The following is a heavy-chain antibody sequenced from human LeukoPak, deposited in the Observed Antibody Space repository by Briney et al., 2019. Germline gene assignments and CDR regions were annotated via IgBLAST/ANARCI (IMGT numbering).Heavy chain of an antibody. CDR1: GGSISSGSYY. CDR3: ARAQGSSWYY. J-gene: IGHJ4*02. CDR2: IYYSGST. Sequence: SQTLSLTCTVSGGSISSGSYYWSWIRQPPGKGLEWIGYIYYSGSTNYNPSLKSRVTISVDTSKNQFSLKLSSVTAADTAVYYCARAQGSSWYYWGQGTLVTVSS. D-gene: IGHD6-13*01. V-gene: IGHV4-61*01.